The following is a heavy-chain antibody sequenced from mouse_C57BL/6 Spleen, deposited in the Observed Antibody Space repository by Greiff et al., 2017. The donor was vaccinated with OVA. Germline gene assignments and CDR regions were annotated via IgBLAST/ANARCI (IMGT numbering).Heavy chain of an antibody. V-gene: IGHV5-17*01. D-gene: IGHD1-1*01. CDR3: GRGGYCGHWDLDV. J-gene: IGHJ1*03. Sequence: EVQRVESGAGLVKPGGSLKLSCAASGFTFSDYGMHWVRQAPEQGLEWVAYISSGSSTIYYADTVKGRFTISRDNSNNTLFLQMTSLRSEDTAKYYCGRGGYCGHWDLDVWGKGTTVTVSS. CDR2: ISSGSSTI. CDR1: GFTFSDYG.